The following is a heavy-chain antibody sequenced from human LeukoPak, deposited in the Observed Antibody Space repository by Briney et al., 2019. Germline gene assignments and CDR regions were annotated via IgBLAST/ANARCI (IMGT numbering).Heavy chain of an antibody. CDR1: GASISSSIHY. CDR2: IYYSGST. CDR3: ARDHVVVAARAEPFDP. V-gene: IGHV4-61*01. D-gene: IGHD2-15*01. Sequence: SETLSLTCAVSGASISSSIHYWGWVRQPPGKGLEWIGYIYYSGSTNYNPSLKSRVTISVDTSKNQFSLKLSSVTAADTAVYYCARDHVVVAARAEPFDPWGQGTLVTVSS. J-gene: IGHJ5*02.